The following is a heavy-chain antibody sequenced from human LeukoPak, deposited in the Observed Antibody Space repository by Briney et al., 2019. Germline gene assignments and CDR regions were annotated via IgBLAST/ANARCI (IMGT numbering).Heavy chain of an antibody. J-gene: IGHJ5*02. D-gene: IGHD2-2*01. CDR2: IYPGDSDT. Sequence: GESLKISCQGSGYSFTSYWIGWVRQMPGKGLEWMGIIYPGDSDTRYSPSFQGQVTISADKSISTAYLQWGSLKASDTAMYYCARHFVVVPAAIRVFHSWFDPWGQGTLVTVSS. CDR1: GYSFTSYW. CDR3: ARHFVVVPAAIRVFHSWFDP. V-gene: IGHV5-51*01.